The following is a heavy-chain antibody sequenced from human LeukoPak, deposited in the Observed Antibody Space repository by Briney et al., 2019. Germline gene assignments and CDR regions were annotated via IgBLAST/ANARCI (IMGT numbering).Heavy chain of an antibody. V-gene: IGHV3-30*04. CDR1: GFTFSSYA. J-gene: IGHJ4*02. Sequence: GGSLRLFCAASGFTFSSYAMHWVRQAPGKGLDGVAVISYDGSNKYYADSVKGRFTISRDNSKNTLYLHMHSLRAEDTAVYYCARGYYDSSGYYAPFDYWGQGTLVTVSS. CDR3: ARGYYDSSGYYAPFDY. CDR2: ISYDGSNK. D-gene: IGHD3-22*01.